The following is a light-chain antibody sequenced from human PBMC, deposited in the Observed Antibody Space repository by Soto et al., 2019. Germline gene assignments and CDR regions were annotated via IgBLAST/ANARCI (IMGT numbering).Light chain of an antibody. CDR2: GAS. V-gene: IGKV3-15*01. CDR3: QQYNNWPPWT. Sequence: EIVMTQSPATLSVSPGERATLSCRASQSVSSNLAWYQQKPGQAPRLLIYGASTRATGIPARFSGSGSGTEFTLTINSLQSEGFAVYYCQQYNNWPPWTFGQGTEVEIK. J-gene: IGKJ1*01. CDR1: QSVSSN.